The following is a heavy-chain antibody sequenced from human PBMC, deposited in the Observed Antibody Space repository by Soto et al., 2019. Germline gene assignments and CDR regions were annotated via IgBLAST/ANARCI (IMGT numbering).Heavy chain of an antibody. Sequence: ASVKVSCNASGYSFTSYGISWVRQAHGQGLEWMGWISAYNGNTNYAQKLQGRVTMTTDTSTSTAYMELRSLRSDDTAVYYCAREGGYYDSSGYYGYWGQGTLVTVSS. CDR3: AREGGYYDSSGYYGY. J-gene: IGHJ4*02. D-gene: IGHD3-22*01. V-gene: IGHV1-18*01. CDR1: GYSFTSYG. CDR2: ISAYNGNT.